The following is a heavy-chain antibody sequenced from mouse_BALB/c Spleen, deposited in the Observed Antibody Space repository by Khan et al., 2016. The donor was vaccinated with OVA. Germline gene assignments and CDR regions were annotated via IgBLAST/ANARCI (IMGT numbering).Heavy chain of an antibody. CDR1: GYTFTSYW. CDR2: TNPINGRT. D-gene: IGHD1-1*01. Sequence: VQLQQSGAELVKAGASVKMSCKASGYTFTSYWMHWVKQRLGQGLEWFAETNPINGRTYYNEKFKSKATLTVDKSSSTAYMLLSGPTFEDSAVYYCARIKKIVATYFDYWGQGTTLTVSS. J-gene: IGHJ2*01. V-gene: IGHV1S81*02. CDR3: ARIKKIVATYFDY.